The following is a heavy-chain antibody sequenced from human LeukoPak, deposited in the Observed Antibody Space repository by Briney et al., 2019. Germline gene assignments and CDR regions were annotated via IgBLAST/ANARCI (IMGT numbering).Heavy chain of an antibody. J-gene: IGHJ3*02. Sequence: ASVEVSCKASGYTFTSYGISWVRQAPGQGLEWMGWISAYNGNTNYAQKLQGRVTMTTDTSTSTAYMELRSLRSDDTAVYYCARGLYCTNGVCYIVAFDIWGQGTMVTVSS. CDR2: ISAYNGNT. CDR1: GYTFTSYG. V-gene: IGHV1-18*01. CDR3: ARGLYCTNGVCYIVAFDI. D-gene: IGHD2-8*01.